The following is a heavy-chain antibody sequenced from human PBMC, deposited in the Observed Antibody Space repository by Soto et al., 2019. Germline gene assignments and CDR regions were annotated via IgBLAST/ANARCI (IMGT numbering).Heavy chain of an antibody. CDR1: GFSLTNAGMG. J-gene: IGHJ4*02. Sequence: QVTLKESGPELVKPTETLTLTCTVSGFSLTNAGMGVSWIRQPPGKALEWLGHIFSNDEKSYSTSLKNRLSISRDTSKSQVVLTMTNLDPVDTATYYCARIFHYDFWSTYGSGGLGDFDFWGQGTQVTVSS. D-gene: IGHD3-3*01. CDR3: ARIFHYDFWSTYGSGGLGDFDF. CDR2: IFSNDEK. V-gene: IGHV2-26*01.